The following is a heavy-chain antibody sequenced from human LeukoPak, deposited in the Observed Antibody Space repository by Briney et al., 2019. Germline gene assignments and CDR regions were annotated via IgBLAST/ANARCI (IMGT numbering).Heavy chain of an antibody. V-gene: IGHV3-7*03. D-gene: IGHD2-15*01. Sequence: PGGSLRLSCAASGFTFSTYWMSWVRQAPGKGLEWVANMKQDGSEKYYVDSVKGRFTVSRDNAKKSLYLQMNSLRAEDTAVYYCAKRIPPPADAFDIWGQGTMVTVSS. CDR2: MKQDGSEK. CDR1: GFTFSTYW. CDR3: AKRIPPPADAFDI. J-gene: IGHJ3*02.